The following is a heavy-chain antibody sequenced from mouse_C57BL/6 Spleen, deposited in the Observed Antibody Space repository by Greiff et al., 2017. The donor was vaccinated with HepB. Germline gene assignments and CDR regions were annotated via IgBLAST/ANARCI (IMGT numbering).Heavy chain of an antibody. D-gene: IGHD4-1*01. CDR2: IYPGDGDT. J-gene: IGHJ4*01. Sequence: QVQLQQSGPELVKPGASVKISCKASGYAFSSSWMNWVKQRPGKGLEWIGRIYPGDGDTNYNGKFKGKATLTADKSSSTAYMQLSSLTSEDSAVYFSASGAGTSQFGAMDYWGQGTSVTVSS. CDR3: ASGAGTSQFGAMDY. V-gene: IGHV1-82*01. CDR1: GYAFSSSW.